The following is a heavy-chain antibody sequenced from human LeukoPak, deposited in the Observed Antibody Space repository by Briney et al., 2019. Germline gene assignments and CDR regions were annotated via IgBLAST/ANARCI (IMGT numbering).Heavy chain of an antibody. Sequence: GGSLRLSCAASGFTFPNYWMSWVRQAPGKGLEWVANIRQDGSEKFYVDSVKGRFTISRDNDKSSLYLQMNSLRGEDTAVYYCAKDQCTRTSCDGYPGYWGQGSLVTVSS. J-gene: IGHJ4*02. CDR2: IRQDGSEK. CDR3: AKDQCTRTSCDGYPGY. V-gene: IGHV3-7*04. D-gene: IGHD2-2*01. CDR1: GFTFPNYW.